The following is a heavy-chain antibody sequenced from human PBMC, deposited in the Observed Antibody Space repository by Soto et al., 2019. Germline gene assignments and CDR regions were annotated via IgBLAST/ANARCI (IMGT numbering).Heavy chain of an antibody. CDR2: IYHSGST. J-gene: IGHJ5*02. Sequence: SETLSLTCAVSGGSISSSNWWSWVRQPPGKGLEWIGEIYHSGSTNYNPSLKSRVTISVDKSKNQFSLKLSSVTAADTAVYYCARGLPPLRWRNWFDPWGQGTLVTVSS. V-gene: IGHV4-4*02. D-gene: IGHD4-17*01. CDR1: GGSISSSNW. CDR3: ARGLPPLRWRNWFDP.